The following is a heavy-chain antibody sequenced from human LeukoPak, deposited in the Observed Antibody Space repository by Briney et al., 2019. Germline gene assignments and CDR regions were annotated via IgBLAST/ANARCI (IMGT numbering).Heavy chain of an antibody. Sequence: PSETLSLTCTVSGGSISSGGYYWSWIRQHPGKGLEWIGYIYYSVSTYYNPSLKSRVTISVDTSKNQFSLKLSSVTAADTAVYYCARDAVTAMGEAFDIWGQGTMVTVSS. CDR3: ARDAVTAMGEAFDI. V-gene: IGHV4-31*03. J-gene: IGHJ3*02. CDR1: GGSISSGGYY. CDR2: IYYSVST. D-gene: IGHD2-21*02.